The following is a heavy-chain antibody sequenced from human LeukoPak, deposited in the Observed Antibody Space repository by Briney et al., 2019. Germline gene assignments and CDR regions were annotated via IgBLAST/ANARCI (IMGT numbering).Heavy chain of an antibody. CDR2: IYPGDSDT. V-gene: IGHV5-51*01. CDR1: GYSFTSYR. D-gene: IGHD3-10*01. J-gene: IGHJ4*02. Sequence: GESLKISCKGSGYSFTSYRIGWVRQMPGKGLEWMGIIYPGDSDTRYSPSFQGHVTISADKSIRTAYLQWSSLKASDTAMYYCARTSGSGTYYNYFDYWGQGTLVTVSS. CDR3: ARTSGSGTYYNYFDY.